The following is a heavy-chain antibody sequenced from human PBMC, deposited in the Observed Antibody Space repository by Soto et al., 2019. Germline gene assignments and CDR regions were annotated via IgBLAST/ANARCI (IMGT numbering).Heavy chain of an antibody. Sequence: QVQLQQWGAGLLKPSETLSLTCAVYGGSFSGYYWSWIRQPPGKGLEWIGEINHSGSTNYNPSLKSRVTISVDTSKNQFSLKLSSVTAADTAVYYCARGYYDFWSGYYKGWFDPWGQGTLVTVSS. CDR2: INHSGST. J-gene: IGHJ5*02. V-gene: IGHV4-34*01. D-gene: IGHD3-3*01. CDR1: GGSFSGYY. CDR3: ARGYYDFWSGYYKGWFDP.